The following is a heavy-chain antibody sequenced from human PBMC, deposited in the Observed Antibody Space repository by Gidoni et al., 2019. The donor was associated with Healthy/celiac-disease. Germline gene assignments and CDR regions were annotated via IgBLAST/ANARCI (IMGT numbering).Heavy chain of an antibody. D-gene: IGHD3-16*01. CDR1: SSYS. J-gene: IGHJ3*02. V-gene: IGHV3-21*01. CDR2: ISSSSSYI. Sequence: SSYSMNWVRQAPGKGLEWVSSISSSSSYIYYADSVKGRFTISRDNAKNSLYLQMNSLRAEDTAVYYCARGNDYVWGSRRRDAFDIWGQGTMVTVSS. CDR3: ARGNDYVWGSRRRDAFDI.